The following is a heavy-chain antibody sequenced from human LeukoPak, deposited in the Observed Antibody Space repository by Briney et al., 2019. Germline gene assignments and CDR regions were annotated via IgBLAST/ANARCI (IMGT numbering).Heavy chain of an antibody. V-gene: IGHV3-15*01. D-gene: IGHD3-22*01. J-gene: IGHJ3*02. CDR3: TTDSDDSSGPDAFDI. CDR2: IKSKTDGGTT. CDR1: GFTFSSYG. Sequence: GGSLRLSCAASGFTFSSYGMHWVRQAPGKGLEWVGRIKSKTDGGTTDYAAPVKGRFTISRDDSKNTLYLQMNSLKTEDTAVYYCTTDSDDSSGPDAFDIWGQGTMVTVSS.